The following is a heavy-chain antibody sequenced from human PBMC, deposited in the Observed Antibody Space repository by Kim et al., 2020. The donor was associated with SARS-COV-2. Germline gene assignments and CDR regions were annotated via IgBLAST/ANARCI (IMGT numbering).Heavy chain of an antibody. J-gene: IGHJ6*02. CDR3: TTESIAAAGTDYYYYGMDV. V-gene: IGHV3-15*01. D-gene: IGHD6-13*01. Sequence: KGRFTSSRDDSKNTLYLQMNSLKTEDTAVYYCTTESIAAAGTDYYYYGMDVWGQGTTVTVSS.